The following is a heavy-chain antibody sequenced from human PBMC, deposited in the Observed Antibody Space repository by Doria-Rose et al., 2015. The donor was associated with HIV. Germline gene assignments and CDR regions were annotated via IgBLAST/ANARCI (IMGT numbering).Heavy chain of an antibody. CDR1: GVSLSSPGMG. CDR3: ARIKSSRWYHKYYFDF. D-gene: IGHD6-13*01. V-gene: IGHV2-26*01. Sequence: QITLKESGPVLVKPTETLTLTCTVSGVSLSSPGMGVSWIRQPPGKALEWLANMFSDDERSYNTSLKSRLTISRSTSKRQVVLTMTDMDPVDTATYYCARIKSSRWYHKYYFDFWGQGTLVIVSA. CDR2: MFSDDER. J-gene: IGHJ4*02.